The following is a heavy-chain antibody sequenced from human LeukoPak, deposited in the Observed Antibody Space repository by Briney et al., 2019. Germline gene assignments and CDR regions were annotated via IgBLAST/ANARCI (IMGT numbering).Heavy chain of an antibody. V-gene: IGHV3-7*03. CDR3: TTNLQNRGVYSHFDY. J-gene: IGHJ4*02. CDR1: GFAFRTYW. Sequence: GGSLRLSCAASGFAFRTYWMSWVRQAPGKGLEWVANKNEDGTLKFYVESVRGRFVISRDNVESSLSLEMNSLRTEDTAIYYCTTNLQNRGVYSHFDYWGQGTLITVSS. CDR2: KNEDGTLK. D-gene: IGHD2-15*01.